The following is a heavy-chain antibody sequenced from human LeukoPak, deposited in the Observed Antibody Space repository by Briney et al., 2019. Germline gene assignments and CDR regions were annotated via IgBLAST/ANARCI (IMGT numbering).Heavy chain of an antibody. CDR2: IKHDGTEK. Sequence: GGSLRLSCAASGITFNLYWMTWGRQAPGEGLEWVANIKHDGTEKYYVDSVKGRFTISRDNARNSLSLQMNGLRVEDTAVYYCARDRLRSTRAFDLWGQGTMVTVSS. CDR3: ARDRLRSTRAFDL. D-gene: IGHD5-24*01. J-gene: IGHJ3*01. CDR1: GITFNLYW. V-gene: IGHV3-7*04.